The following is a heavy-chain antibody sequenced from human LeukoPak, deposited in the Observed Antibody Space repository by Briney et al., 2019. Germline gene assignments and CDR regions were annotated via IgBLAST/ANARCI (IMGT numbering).Heavy chain of an antibody. D-gene: IGHD6-19*01. CDR1: GFTFSSYW. J-gene: IGHJ4*02. Sequence: PGGSLRLSCAASGFTFSSYWMHRVRQAPGKGLVWVSRINSDGSSTSYADSVKGRFTISRDNSKNTLYLQMNSLRAEDTAVYYCAKTSIAVAGPSDLDYWGQGTLVTVSS. CDR3: AKTSIAVAGPSDLDY. V-gene: IGHV3-74*01. CDR2: INSDGSST.